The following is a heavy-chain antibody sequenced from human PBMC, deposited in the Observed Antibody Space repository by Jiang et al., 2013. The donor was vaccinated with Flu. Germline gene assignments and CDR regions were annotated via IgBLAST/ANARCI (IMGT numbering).Heavy chain of an antibody. Sequence: QTLSLTCTVSPGSINNYYWSWLRQPAGKGLEWFGRIYSTGATSYNPSLKSRVTLSVDTSKNQFSLSLRSVTAADSGIYYCARVSNNVWHTFDLWGLGTLVTVSS. CDR3: ARVSNNVWHTFDL. D-gene: IGHD2-8*01. CDR2: IYSTGAT. J-gene: IGHJ4*02. V-gene: IGHV4-4*07. CDR1: PGSINNYY.